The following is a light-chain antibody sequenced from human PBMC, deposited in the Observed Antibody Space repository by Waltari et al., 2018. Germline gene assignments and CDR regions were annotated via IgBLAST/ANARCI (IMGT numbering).Light chain of an antibody. V-gene: IGLV2-14*03. J-gene: IGLJ3*02. CDR2: DVY. CDR1: SSDIGNYDY. CDR3: NSYTSSTSWV. Sequence: QSALTQPASVSGSPGQSITISCSGTSSDIGNYDYVSWYQQHPGKAPKLIIYDVYKRPSGVANRFSGSKSGNTASLTISGLQAEDEADYYCNSYTSSTSWVFGGGTKLTVL.